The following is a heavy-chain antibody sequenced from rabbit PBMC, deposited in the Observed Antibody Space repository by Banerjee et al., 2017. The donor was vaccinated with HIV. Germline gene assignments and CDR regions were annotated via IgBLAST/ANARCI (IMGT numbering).Heavy chain of an antibody. Sequence: QEQLVESGGGLVQPEGSLKLSCKASGFDFSRYYMSWVRQAPGMGLEWIGYIDPVVGSTYYATWVNGRFTISRSTSLNTVNLKMTSLTAADTATYFCARDLAGVIGWNFNLWGPGTLVTVS. CDR2: IDPVVGST. V-gene: IGHV1S47*01. J-gene: IGHJ4*01. D-gene: IGHD4-1*01. CDR3: ARDLAGVIGWNFNL. CDR1: GFDFSRYY.